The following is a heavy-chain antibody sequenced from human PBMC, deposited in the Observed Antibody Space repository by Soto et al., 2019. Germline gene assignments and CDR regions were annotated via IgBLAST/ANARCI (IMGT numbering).Heavy chain of an antibody. CDR2: ISSDGSAK. V-gene: IGHV3-48*02. Sequence: EVQLVESGGGLVQPGGSLRLSCAASGFMFSTYSMNWVRQAPGKGLEWVSYISSDGSAKYYTDSVKGRLIISRDNAKNSLYLQMNSLRDEDTAVYYCAASLYGSGLSFDYWGQGTLVTVSS. J-gene: IGHJ4*02. CDR1: GFMFSTYS. D-gene: IGHD3-10*01. CDR3: AASLYGSGLSFDY.